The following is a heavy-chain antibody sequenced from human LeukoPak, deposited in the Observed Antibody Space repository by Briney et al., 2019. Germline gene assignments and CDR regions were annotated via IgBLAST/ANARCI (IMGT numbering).Heavy chain of an antibody. D-gene: IGHD3-22*01. CDR2: IYTSGST. CDR3: ARTYYYGRSGFYSGYYFDY. J-gene: IGHJ4*02. Sequence: SETLSLTCTVSGGSISSYYWSWIRQPAGKGLEWIGRIYTSGSTNYNPSLKSRVTMSVDTSKNQFSLKLSSVTAADTAVYYCARTYYYGRSGFYSGYYFDYWGQGTLVTVSS. CDR1: GGSISSYY. V-gene: IGHV4-4*07.